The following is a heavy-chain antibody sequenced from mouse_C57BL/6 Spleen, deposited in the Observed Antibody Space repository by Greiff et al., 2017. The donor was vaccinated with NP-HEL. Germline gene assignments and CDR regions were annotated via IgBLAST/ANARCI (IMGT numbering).Heavy chain of an antibody. J-gene: IGHJ4*01. D-gene: IGHD3-3*01. CDR2: IWSGGST. Sequence: VQLKESGPGLVQPSQSLSITCTVSGFSLTSYGVHWVRQSPGKGLEWLGVIWSGGSTDYNAAFISSLSISTDNSKSHVFFLMNSLLADDTAINYCGRNSVWDKAMDYWGQGTSVTVSS. V-gene: IGHV2-2*01. CDR1: GFSLTSYG. CDR3: GRNSVWDKAMDY.